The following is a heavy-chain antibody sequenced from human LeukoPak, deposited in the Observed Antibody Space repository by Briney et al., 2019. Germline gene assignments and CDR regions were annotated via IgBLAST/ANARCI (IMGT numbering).Heavy chain of an antibody. CDR1: GFTLSSYS. CDR3: ARDIVLTGVSNWFDP. CDR2: ISSSSSYI. D-gene: IGHD7-27*01. J-gene: IGHJ5*02. Sequence: GRSLRLSCAASGFTLSSYSMNWVRQAPGKGLEWVSSISSSSSYIYYADSVKGRFTISRDNAKNSLYLQMNSLRAEDTAVYYCARDIVLTGVSNWFDPWGQGTLVTVSS. V-gene: IGHV3-21*01.